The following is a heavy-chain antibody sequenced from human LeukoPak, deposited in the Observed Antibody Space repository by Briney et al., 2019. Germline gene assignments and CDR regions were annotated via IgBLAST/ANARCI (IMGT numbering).Heavy chain of an antibody. J-gene: IGHJ3*02. CDR1: GGTFSSYA. V-gene: IGHV1-69*05. CDR2: IIPIFGTA. Sequence: ASVKVSCKASGGTFSSYAISWVRQAPGQGLEWMGGIIPIFGTANYAQKLQGRVTMTTDTSTSTAYMELRSLRSDDTAVYYCARDGHRRYHYDSSGREDAFDIWGQGTVVTVSS. CDR3: ARDGHRRYHYDSSGREDAFDI. D-gene: IGHD3-22*01.